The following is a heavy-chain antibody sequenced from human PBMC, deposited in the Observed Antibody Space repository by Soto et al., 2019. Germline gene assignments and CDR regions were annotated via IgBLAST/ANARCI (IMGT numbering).Heavy chain of an antibody. CDR2: IYYSGST. J-gene: IGHJ6*02. CDR1: GGSISSYY. Sequence: QVQLQESGPGLVKPSETLSLTCTVSGGSISSYYWSWIRQPPGKGLEWIGYIYYSGSTNYNPSLKSRVTISVDTSKNQFSLKLSSVTAAHTAVYYCARADYYYYGMDVWGQGTTVTVSS. V-gene: IGHV4-59*01. CDR3: ARADYYYYGMDV.